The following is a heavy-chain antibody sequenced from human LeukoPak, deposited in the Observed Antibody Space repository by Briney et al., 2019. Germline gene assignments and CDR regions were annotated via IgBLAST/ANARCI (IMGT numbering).Heavy chain of an antibody. CDR2: IYYSGST. J-gene: IGHJ3*02. V-gene: IGHV4-59*01. D-gene: IGHD3-22*01. CDR1: GGSISSYY. Sequence: PSETLSLTCTVSGGSISSYYWSWIRQPPGKGLEWIGYIYYSGSTNYNPSLKSRVTILVDTSKNQFSLKLSSVTAADTAVYYCARAPYYYDSSGYGAFDIWGQGTMVTVSS. CDR3: ARAPYYYDSSGYGAFDI.